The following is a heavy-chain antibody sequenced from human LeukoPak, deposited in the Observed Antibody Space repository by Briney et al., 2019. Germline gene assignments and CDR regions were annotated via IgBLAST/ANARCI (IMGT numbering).Heavy chain of an antibody. D-gene: IGHD3-3*01. Sequence: PGGSLRLSCAASGFTFSGYWMTWVRQAPGKGLEWVANLRPDGSDKYYADSVKGRFTISRDNAKNSLYLQMNGLRADDTAIYCCGRDAYDDASESWGQGTLVTVSS. V-gene: IGHV3-7*01. J-gene: IGHJ5*02. CDR1: GFTFSGYW. CDR3: GRDAYDDASES. CDR2: LRPDGSDK.